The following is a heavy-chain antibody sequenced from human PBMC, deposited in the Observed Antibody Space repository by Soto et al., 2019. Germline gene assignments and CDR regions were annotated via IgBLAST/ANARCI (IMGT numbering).Heavy chain of an antibody. CDR2: ISYDGSNK. CDR1: GFTFSSYA. V-gene: IGHV3-30-3*01. Sequence: GGSLRLSCAASGFTFSSYAMHWVRQAPGKGLEWVAVISYDGSNKYYADSVKGRFTISRDNSKNTLYLQMNSLRAEDTAVYYCARDHSSSSPEPDYWGQGTLVTVSS. CDR3: ARDHSSSSPEPDY. D-gene: IGHD6-13*01. J-gene: IGHJ4*02.